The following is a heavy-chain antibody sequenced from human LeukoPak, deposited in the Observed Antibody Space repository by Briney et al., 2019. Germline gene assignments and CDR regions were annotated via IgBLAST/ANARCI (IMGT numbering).Heavy chain of an antibody. V-gene: IGHV3-53*01. CDR1: GFTFSSYS. D-gene: IGHD3-10*01. CDR2: IYSGGST. J-gene: IGHJ4*02. Sequence: GGSLRLSCAASGFTFSSYSMNWVRQAPGKGLEWVSIIYSGGSTFYADSVKGRFTISRDNSKNTLYLQMNSLRAEDTAVYYCARRVVRGPPRDYWGQGTLVTVSS. CDR3: ARRVVRGPPRDY.